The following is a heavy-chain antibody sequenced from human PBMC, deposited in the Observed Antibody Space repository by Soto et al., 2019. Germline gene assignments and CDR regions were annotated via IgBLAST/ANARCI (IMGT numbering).Heavy chain of an antibody. Sequence: GGSLRLSCAASGFTVSSNYMSWVRQAPGKGLEWVSVIYSGGSTYYADSVKGRFTISRDNSKNTLYLQMNSLRAEDTAVYYCARGVDGSFWSGYYFDYWGQGTLVTVSS. V-gene: IGHV3-66*02. CDR2: IYSGGST. CDR1: GFTVSSNY. D-gene: IGHD3-3*01. J-gene: IGHJ4*02. CDR3: ARGVDGSFWSGYYFDY.